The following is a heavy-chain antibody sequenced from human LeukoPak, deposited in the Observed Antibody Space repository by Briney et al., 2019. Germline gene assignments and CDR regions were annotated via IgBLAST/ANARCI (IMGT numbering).Heavy chain of an antibody. CDR2: IYYSGTT. V-gene: IGHV4-59*01. D-gene: IGHD7-27*01. Sequence: SETLSLTCTVSGGSISSDYWSWIRQSPGKGLEWIGYIYYSGTTSYNPSLKSRVTISLDTSKNQFSLRLSSVTAADTAVYYCARGANWGSPDYWGQGTLVTVSS. CDR1: GGSISSDY. CDR3: ARGANWGSPDY. J-gene: IGHJ4*02.